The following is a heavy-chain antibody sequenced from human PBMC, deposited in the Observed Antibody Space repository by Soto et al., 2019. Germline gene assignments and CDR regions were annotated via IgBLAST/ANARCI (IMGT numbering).Heavy chain of an antibody. J-gene: IGHJ2*01. CDR2: IGGTSGST. D-gene: IGHD7-27*01. V-gene: IGHV3-23*01. CDR3: VKRRGDGYFDL. CDR1: GFTFSNFV. Sequence: EVHLLESGGGLVQPGGSLRLSCAASGFTFSNFVMGWVRRAPGKGLEWVSAIGGTSGSTYYADSVKGRFAIARDNSKNTVSLQMSTLRAEDTAVYYCVKRRGDGYFDLWGRGSLVTVSS.